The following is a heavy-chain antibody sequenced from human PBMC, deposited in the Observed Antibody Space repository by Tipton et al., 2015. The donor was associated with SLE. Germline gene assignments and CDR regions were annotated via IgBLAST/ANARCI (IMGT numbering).Heavy chain of an antibody. CDR3: ARGSPMSIVSPQYWFDT. J-gene: IGHJ5*02. CDR2: IYFDGNS. Sequence: TLSLTCTVSGGSIGPYYWHWIRQSPGKALEWIGYIYFDGNSNGRGNYNPSLKSRVTMSVDPSKMQFSLNLTSVTATDTGVYFCARGSPMSIVSPQYWFDTWGQGALVTVSS. CDR1: GGSIGPYY. V-gene: IGHV4-4*08. D-gene: IGHD3-16*02.